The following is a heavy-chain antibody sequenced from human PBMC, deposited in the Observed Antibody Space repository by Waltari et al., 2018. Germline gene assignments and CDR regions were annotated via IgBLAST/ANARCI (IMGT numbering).Heavy chain of an antibody. CDR1: GFTFNNYW. CDR2: INPDRSEE. Sequence: EVQLVESGGGLVQPGGSLRLSCAASGFTFNNYWMTWVRQAPGKGLEWVATINPDRSEEYYVDSMKGRFTISRDNAKNSLYLQMSSLRAEDTAMYYCARARIDYW. V-gene: IGHV3-7*01. J-gene: IGHJ4*01. CDR3: ARARIDY.